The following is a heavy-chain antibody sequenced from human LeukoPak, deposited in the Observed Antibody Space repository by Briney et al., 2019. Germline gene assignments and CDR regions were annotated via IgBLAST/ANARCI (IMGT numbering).Heavy chain of an antibody. CDR3: ARRGGSSSRRSPIDY. Sequence: SGGSLRLSCTASGFTFSDYWMTWVRQAPGKGPEWVANIKQDGSQRYYVDSVRGRFTISRDNAKNSLFLQMNGLRAEGTAVYYCARRGGSSSRRSPIDYWGQGTLVTVSS. V-gene: IGHV3-7*01. CDR2: IKQDGSQR. D-gene: IGHD6-6*01. J-gene: IGHJ4*02. CDR1: GFTFSDYW.